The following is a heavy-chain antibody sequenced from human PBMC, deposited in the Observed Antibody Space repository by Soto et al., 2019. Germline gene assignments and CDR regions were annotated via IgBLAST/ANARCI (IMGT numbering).Heavy chain of an antibody. J-gene: IGHJ6*02. D-gene: IGHD1-1*01. CDR2: MIPIFDTA. Sequence: QVQFVQSGAELRKPGSSVKVSCKASGGTFSDSTINWVRQAPGQRLEWMGGMIPIFDTANYAEKFQGRVTITADESTSTSFMEVSSLRSEDTAVYYCARNGTLTGYSYGMDVWGQGTMVTVSS. CDR1: GGTFSDST. V-gene: IGHV1-69*01. CDR3: ARNGTLTGYSYGMDV.